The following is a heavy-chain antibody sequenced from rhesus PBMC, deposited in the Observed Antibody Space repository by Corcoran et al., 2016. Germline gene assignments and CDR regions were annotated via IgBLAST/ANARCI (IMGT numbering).Heavy chain of an antibody. Sequence: EVQLVESGGGLVQPGGSLRLSCAASGFTFSLFGFHWVRQARGKGLEWVAVISSYESNKNHGDSVRDRFTVSRDNSKNVLYLQMSTLKLEETAVYYCTRFDYWGQGILVTVSS. CDR3: TRFDY. CDR2: ISSYESNK. V-gene: IGHV3-54*02. J-gene: IGHJ4*01. CDR1: GFTFSLFG.